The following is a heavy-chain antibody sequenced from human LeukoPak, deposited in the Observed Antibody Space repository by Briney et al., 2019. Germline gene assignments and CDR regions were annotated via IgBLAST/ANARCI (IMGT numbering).Heavy chain of an antibody. J-gene: IGHJ4*02. D-gene: IGHD3-10*01. V-gene: IGHV4-59*01. CDR1: GVSISSYY. CDR2: IYYSGST. Sequence: SETLSLTCTVSGVSISSYYWSWIRQPPGKGLEWIGYIYYSGSTNYNPSLKSRVTISVDTSKNQFSLKLSSVTAADTAVYYCARLYYYGSGSYYFDYWGQGTLVTVSS. CDR3: ARLYYYGSGSYYFDY.